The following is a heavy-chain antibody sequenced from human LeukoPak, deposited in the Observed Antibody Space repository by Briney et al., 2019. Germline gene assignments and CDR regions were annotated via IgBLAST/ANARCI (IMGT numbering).Heavy chain of an antibody. CDR2: IIPIFGTA. V-gene: IGHV1-69*13. CDR1: GGTFSSYA. D-gene: IGHD6-19*01. Sequence: GASVKVSCKASGGTFSSYAISWVRQAPGPGLEWMGGIIPIFGTANYAQKFQGRVTITADESTSTAYMELSSLRSEDTAVYCCARARLGYSSGWPRFDYWGQGTLVTVSS. J-gene: IGHJ4*02. CDR3: ARARLGYSSGWPRFDY.